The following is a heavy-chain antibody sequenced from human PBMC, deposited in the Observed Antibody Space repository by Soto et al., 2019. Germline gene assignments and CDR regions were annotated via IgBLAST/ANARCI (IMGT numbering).Heavy chain of an antibody. CDR1: GFTFSSYA. CDR2: ISYDGSNK. D-gene: IGHD3-3*01. V-gene: IGHV3-30-3*01. CDR3: ARDFGVVIIGYSSYGMDV. Sequence: QVQLVESGGGVVQPGRSLRLSCAASGFTFSSYAMHWVRQAPGKGLEWVAVISYDGSNKYYADSVKGRVTISTDNSQNTLYLQMNSLGAEDTAVYYCARDFGVVIIGYSSYGMDVWGQGTTVTVSS. J-gene: IGHJ6*02.